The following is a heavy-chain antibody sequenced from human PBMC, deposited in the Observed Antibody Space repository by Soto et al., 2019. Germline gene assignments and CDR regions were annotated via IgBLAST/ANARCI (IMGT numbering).Heavy chain of an antibody. CDR1: GFTFSSYS. V-gene: IGHV3-21*01. Sequence: GGSLRLSCAASGFTFSSYSMNWVRQAPGKGLEWVSSISSSSSYIYYADSVKGRFTISRDNAKNSLYLQMNSLRAEDTAVYYSARGDSSSSPAVDAFDIWGQGTMVTVSS. CDR3: ARGDSSSSPAVDAFDI. CDR2: ISSSSSYI. J-gene: IGHJ3*02. D-gene: IGHD6-6*01.